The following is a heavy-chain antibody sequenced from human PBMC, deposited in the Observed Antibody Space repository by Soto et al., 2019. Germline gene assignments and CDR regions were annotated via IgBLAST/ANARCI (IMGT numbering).Heavy chain of an antibody. Sequence: QVRLQQWGAGRLRPSETLSLTCSVSGGSLSGDSWNWIRQHPGKALERIGKINHLGGTAYNPSLESRAIISVDASEDQFYLRLTYVTAADTAVYYWTGGGATPGARSFDWLKLGYFALWDQGALVTVSS. J-gene: IGHJ4*02. CDR3: TGGGATPGARSFDWLKLGYFAL. CDR2: INHLGGT. CDR1: GGSLSGDS. D-gene: IGHD3-9*01. V-gene: IGHV4-34*02.